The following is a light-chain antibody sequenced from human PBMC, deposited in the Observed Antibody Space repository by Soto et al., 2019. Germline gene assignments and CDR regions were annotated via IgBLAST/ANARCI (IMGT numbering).Light chain of an antibody. V-gene: IGKV1D-12*01. CDR3: QQANSFPRT. CDR1: QAISTW. CDR2: AAS. Sequence: DVQMTQSPSSVSASVGDRVTITCRASQAISTWLAWYQQQPGKAPKLLIYAASNLQTGVPSRFSGSGSGTDFTLTISSLQPEDVATYYCQQANSFPRTFGQGTKVELK. J-gene: IGKJ1*01.